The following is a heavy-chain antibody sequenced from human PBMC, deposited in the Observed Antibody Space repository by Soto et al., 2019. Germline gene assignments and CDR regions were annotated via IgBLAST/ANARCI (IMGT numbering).Heavy chain of an antibody. V-gene: IGHV1-18*01. Sequence: QVPLVQSGAEVKKPGASVKVSCKASGYTFSSFGINWVRQAPGQGLEWVGWVSVYNDDTKYAQNFQGRVSLTTDTSTSTTYMEVGSLRSDDTAVYYCARTCRSGGSCYHEYWGEGTLVTVSS. J-gene: IGHJ4*02. CDR2: VSVYNDDT. CDR3: ARTCRSGGSCYHEY. D-gene: IGHD2-15*01. CDR1: GYTFSSFG.